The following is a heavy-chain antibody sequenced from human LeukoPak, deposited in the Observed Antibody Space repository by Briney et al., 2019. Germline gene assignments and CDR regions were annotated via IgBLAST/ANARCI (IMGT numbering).Heavy chain of an antibody. CDR2: IIPIFGTA. CDR1: GGTFSSYA. CDR3: ATISLGVAGNPKRYYFDY. V-gene: IGHV1-69*05. Sequence: ASVKVSCKASGGTFSSYAISWVRQAPGQGLEWMGRIIPIFGTANYAQKLQGRVTITTDESTSTAYMELSSLRSEDTAVYYCATISLGVAGNPKRYYFDYWGQGTLVTVSS. D-gene: IGHD6-19*01. J-gene: IGHJ4*02.